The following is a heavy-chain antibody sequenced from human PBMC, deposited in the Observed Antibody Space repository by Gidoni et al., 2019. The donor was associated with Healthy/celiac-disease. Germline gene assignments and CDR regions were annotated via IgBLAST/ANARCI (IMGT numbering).Heavy chain of an antibody. D-gene: IGHD3-3*01. V-gene: IGHV4-34*01. CDR3: ARVPSTTYYDFWSGYYSPSYYYGMDV. J-gene: IGHJ6*02. CDR1: GGSFSSYY. Sequence: QVQLQQWGAGLLKPSETLSLTCAVYGGSFSSYYWSWIRQPPGKGLEWIGEINHSGSTNYNPSLKSRVTISVDTSKNQFSLKLSSVTAADTAVYYCARVPSTTYYDFWSGYYSPSYYYGMDVWGQGTTVTVSS. CDR2: INHSGST.